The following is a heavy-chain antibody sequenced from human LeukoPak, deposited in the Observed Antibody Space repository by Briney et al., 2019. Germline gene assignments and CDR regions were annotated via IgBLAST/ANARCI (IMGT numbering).Heavy chain of an antibody. Sequence: SETLSLTCTVSGGSISSSSYYWGWIRQPPGKGLEWIGSIYYSGSTYYNPSLKSRVTISVDTSKNQFSLKLSPVTAADTAVYYCARDQLGYVDYWGQGTLVTVSS. J-gene: IGHJ4*02. V-gene: IGHV4-39*07. CDR2: IYYSGST. CDR1: GGSISSSSYY. CDR3: ARDQLGYVDY. D-gene: IGHD7-27*01.